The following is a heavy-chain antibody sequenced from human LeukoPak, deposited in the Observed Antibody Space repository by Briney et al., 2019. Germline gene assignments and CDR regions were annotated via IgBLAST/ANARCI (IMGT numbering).Heavy chain of an antibody. Sequence: SETLSLTCAVYGGSFSGYYWSWIRQPPGKGLEWIGEINHSGSTNYNPSLKSRVTISVDTSKNQFSLKLGSVTAADTAVYYCARGRVFDYWGQGTLVTVSS. CDR2: INHSGST. CDR1: GGSFSGYY. J-gene: IGHJ4*02. CDR3: ARGRVFDY. V-gene: IGHV4-34*01.